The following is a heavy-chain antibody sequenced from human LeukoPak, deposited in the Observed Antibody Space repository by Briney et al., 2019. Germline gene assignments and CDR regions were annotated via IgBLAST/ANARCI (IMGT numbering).Heavy chain of an antibody. Sequence: KTGGSLRLSCAASGFTFSSYSMNWVRQAPGKGLEWVSSISSSSSYIYYADSVKGRFTISRDNAKNSLYLQMNSLRAEDTAVYYCARVKVAYYYDSSGYYYAPNWFDPWGQGTLVTVSS. V-gene: IGHV3-21*04. CDR2: ISSSSSYI. CDR1: GFTFSSYS. CDR3: ARVKVAYYYDSSGYYYAPNWFDP. J-gene: IGHJ5*02. D-gene: IGHD3-22*01.